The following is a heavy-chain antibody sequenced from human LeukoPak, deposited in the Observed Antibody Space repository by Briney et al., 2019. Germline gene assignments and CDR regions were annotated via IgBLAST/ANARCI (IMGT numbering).Heavy chain of an antibody. D-gene: IGHD2-2*01. J-gene: IGHJ4*02. Sequence: GALRLSCAASGFTVSSTYMAWVRQAPGKGLEWVSVIYRGGDTYYADSVKGRLTISRDNSKNTVYLQMNSLRAEDTAMYYCARGYCSSTNCPWNFDYWGQGTLVTVSS. CDR2: IYRGGDT. V-gene: IGHV3-53*01. CDR3: ARGYCSSTNCPWNFDY. CDR1: GFTVSSTY.